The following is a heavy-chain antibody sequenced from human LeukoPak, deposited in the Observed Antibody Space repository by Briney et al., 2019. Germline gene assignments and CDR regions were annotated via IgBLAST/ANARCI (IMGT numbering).Heavy chain of an antibody. CDR1: GGSFSGYF. D-gene: IGHD3-10*01. J-gene: IGHJ4*02. Sequence: SETLSLTCAVYGGSFSGYFWSWIRQPPGKGLEWIGEINHSGSTNYNPSLKSRVTISVDTSKNQFSLKLSSVTAADTAVYYCARGSRQNCYGSGSYYNGYWGQGTLVTVSS. CDR3: ARGSRQNCYGSGSYYNGY. CDR2: INHSGST. V-gene: IGHV4-34*01.